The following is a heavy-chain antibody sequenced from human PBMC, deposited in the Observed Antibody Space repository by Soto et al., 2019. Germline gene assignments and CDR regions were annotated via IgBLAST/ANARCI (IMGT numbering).Heavy chain of an antibody. CDR2: ILSGGDT. CDR3: ARGYWRFGESYYFDY. J-gene: IGHJ4*02. D-gene: IGHD3-10*01. CDR1: GFTVSSGY. Sequence: GGSLRLSCAASGFTVSSGYMSWVRQAPGMGLEWVSVILSGGDTYYADSVKGRFTVSGDNSQNTVYLQMNSLRGEDTATYYCARGYWRFGESYYFDYWGQGSQVTVSS. V-gene: IGHV3-53*01.